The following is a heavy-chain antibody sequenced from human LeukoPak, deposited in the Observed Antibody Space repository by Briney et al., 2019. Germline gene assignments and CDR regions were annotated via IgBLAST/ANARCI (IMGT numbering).Heavy chain of an antibody. CDR3: ARSGMDV. CDR1: GFTFSSYE. Sequence: GGSLRLSCAASGFTFSSYEMNWVRQAPGKGLEYVSAISSNGGSTYYANSVKGRFTISRDNSKNTLYLQMGSLRAEDMAVYYCARSGMDVWGQGTTVTVSS. J-gene: IGHJ6*02. CDR2: ISSNGGST. V-gene: IGHV3-64*01.